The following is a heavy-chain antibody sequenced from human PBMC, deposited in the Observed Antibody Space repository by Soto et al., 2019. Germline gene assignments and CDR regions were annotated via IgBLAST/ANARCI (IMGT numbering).Heavy chain of an antibody. CDR1: EFTFANAW. Sequence: EVQLVESGGDLVKPGGSLRLSCAASEFTFANAWISWVRQAPGKGLEWVGRIKSKADGGTTDYAAPVKGRFSISRDESHNTLYLQMNSLKTEETDVYYCTSLYYGHWGQGTLVTVSS. CDR2: IKSKADGGTT. CDR3: TSLYYGH. V-gene: IGHV3-15*01. J-gene: IGHJ4*02. D-gene: IGHD3-16*01.